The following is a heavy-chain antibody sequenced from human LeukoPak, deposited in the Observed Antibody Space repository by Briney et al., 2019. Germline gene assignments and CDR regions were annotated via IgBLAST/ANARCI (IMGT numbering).Heavy chain of an antibody. CDR1: GGSFSGYY. Sequence: SETLSLTCAVYGGSFSGYYWSWIRQPPGKGLEWIGEINHSGSTNNNPSLKSRVTISVDTSKNQFSLKLSSVTAADTAVYYCARVWGVTDFYDNRGAFDIWGQGTMVTVSS. J-gene: IGHJ3*02. V-gene: IGHV4-34*01. D-gene: IGHD3-22*01. CDR2: INHSGST. CDR3: ARVWGVTDFYDNRGAFDI.